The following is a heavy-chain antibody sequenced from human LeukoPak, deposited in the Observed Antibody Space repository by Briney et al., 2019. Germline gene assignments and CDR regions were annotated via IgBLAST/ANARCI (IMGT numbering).Heavy chain of an antibody. D-gene: IGHD2-2*01. CDR3: ARDSERSSSFAFDI. CDR2: INLDGSEK. V-gene: IGHV3-7*01. J-gene: IGHJ3*02. Sequence: GGSLRLSCTASGFTFSSHWMSWVRQAPGKGLEWVANINLDGSEKYYVDSLMGRFAVSRDNAKNSLYLQINSLRAEDTAVYFCARDSERSSSFAFDIWGQGTMVT. CDR1: GFTFSSHW.